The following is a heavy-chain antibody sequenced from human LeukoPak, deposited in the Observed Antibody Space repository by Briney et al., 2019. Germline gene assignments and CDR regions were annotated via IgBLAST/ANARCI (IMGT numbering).Heavy chain of an antibody. Sequence: GASVKVSCKAFGGTFSSYAISWVRQAPGQGLEWMGGVIPIFGTANYAQKFQGRVTITADKSTSTAYMELSSLRSEDTAVYYCASFPRGAAAGYYFDYWGQGTLVTVSS. J-gene: IGHJ4*02. CDR1: GGTFSSYA. CDR2: VIPIFGTA. D-gene: IGHD6-13*01. V-gene: IGHV1-69*06. CDR3: ASFPRGAAAGYYFDY.